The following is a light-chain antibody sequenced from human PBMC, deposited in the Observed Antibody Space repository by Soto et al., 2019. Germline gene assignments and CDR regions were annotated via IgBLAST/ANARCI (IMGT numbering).Light chain of an antibody. CDR1: SSDVGGYNY. Sequence: QSALTQPRSVSGSPGQSVTFSCTGTSSDVGGYNYVSWYQQHPGKAPKLMIYDVGKRPSGVPDRFSGSKSYNTASLTISGLQAEDEADYYCCSYAGSYTRVFGTGTRSPS. J-gene: IGLJ1*01. CDR3: CSYAGSYTRV. CDR2: DVG. V-gene: IGLV2-11*01.